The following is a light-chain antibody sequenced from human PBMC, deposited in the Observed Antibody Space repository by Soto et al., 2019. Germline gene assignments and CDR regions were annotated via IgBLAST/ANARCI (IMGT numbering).Light chain of an antibody. Sequence: ETVMPQSPATLSVFPGERATLSCRASQSVSSNLAWYQQKPGQAPRLLIYGASTRATDIPARFSGSGSGTEFTLTISSLQSEDCAVYYCQQYNNWPLTFGGGTKVEIK. V-gene: IGKV3-15*01. CDR2: GAS. J-gene: IGKJ4*01. CDR1: QSVSSN. CDR3: QQYNNWPLT.